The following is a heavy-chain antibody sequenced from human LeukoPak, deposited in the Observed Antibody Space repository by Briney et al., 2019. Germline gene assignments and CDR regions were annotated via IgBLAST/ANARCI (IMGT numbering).Heavy chain of an antibody. J-gene: IGHJ4*02. Sequence: GASVKVSCKASGYTFSSYAMHWVRQAPGQRLEWMGWINAGNSNTKYSQEFQGRVTITRDTSTSTVYMELSSLRSEDTAVYYCARDSSGWAFDYWGQGTLVTVPS. CDR1: GYTFSSYA. CDR2: INAGNSNT. D-gene: IGHD6-19*01. V-gene: IGHV1-3*03. CDR3: ARDSSGWAFDY.